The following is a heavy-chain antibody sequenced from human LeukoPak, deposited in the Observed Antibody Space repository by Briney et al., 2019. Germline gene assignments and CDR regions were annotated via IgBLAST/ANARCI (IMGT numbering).Heavy chain of an antibody. Sequence: ASVKVSRKASGYTFTGYYMHWVRQAPGQGLEWMGWVNPNSGGTNYAQKFQGRVTITRDTSMTTAYMELGSLISDDTAVYYCARDGNIYGSGRGYLDVWGKGTTVTVSS. CDR2: VNPNSGGT. CDR3: ARDGNIYGSGRGYLDV. D-gene: IGHD3-10*01. CDR1: GYTFTGYY. V-gene: IGHV1-2*02. J-gene: IGHJ6*03.